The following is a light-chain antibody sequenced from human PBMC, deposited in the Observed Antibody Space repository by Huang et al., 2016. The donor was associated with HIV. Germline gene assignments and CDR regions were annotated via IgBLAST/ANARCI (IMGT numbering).Light chain of an antibody. CDR3: QQSYDTRYS. V-gene: IGKV1-39*01. CDR2: AAS. CDR1: QSISSF. Sequence: DIQMTQSPSALLASVGDSVTITCRTSQSISSFLNWYQQKPGKAPKLLIYAASTLQRGVPSRFSGSGSGTDFTLTISSLQPEDFATYFCQQSYDTRYSFGQGTKLEIK. J-gene: IGKJ2*03.